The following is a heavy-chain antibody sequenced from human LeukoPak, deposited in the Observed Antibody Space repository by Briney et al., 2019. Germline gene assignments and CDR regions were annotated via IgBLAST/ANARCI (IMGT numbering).Heavy chain of an antibody. CDR2: IYPGDSDT. Sequence: GESLKISCKGSGYSFTSYWIGWVRQMPGKGLEWMGIIYPGDSDTRYSPSFQGQVTISADKSISTAYLQWSSLKASDTAMYFCARLIYYDSSGSVGYFDYWGQGTLVTVSS. D-gene: IGHD3-22*01. J-gene: IGHJ4*03. V-gene: IGHV5-51*01. CDR1: GYSFTSYW. CDR3: ARLIYYDSSGSVGYFDY.